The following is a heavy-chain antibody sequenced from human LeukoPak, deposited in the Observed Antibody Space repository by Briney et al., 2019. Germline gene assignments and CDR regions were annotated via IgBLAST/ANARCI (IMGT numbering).Heavy chain of an antibody. CDR3: AREAVGDYYGSGSDAFDK. V-gene: IGHV4-61*01. D-gene: IGHD3-10*01. J-gene: IGHJ3*02. Sequence: SEALSLTCTVSGVSVSSGSYYWSWIRQPPGKGLEWIGYIYYSGSTNYNPSLKSRVTISVDTCKNQFSLKLSSVTAADTAVYYCAREAVGDYYGSGSDAFDKWGQGTMVTVSS. CDR2: IYYSGST. CDR1: GVSVSSGSYY.